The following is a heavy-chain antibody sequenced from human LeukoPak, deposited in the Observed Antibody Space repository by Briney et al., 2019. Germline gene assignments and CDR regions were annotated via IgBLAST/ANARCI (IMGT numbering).Heavy chain of an antibody. CDR3: ARAPYTSGWYRGDNDY. J-gene: IGHJ4*02. D-gene: IGHD6-19*01. Sequence: GGSLRLSCAASGFTFSSYSMNWVRQAPGKGLEWVSYISGSSDIRYYADSVKGRFTISRDNAKNSLYLQMNSLRAEDTAVYYCARAPYTSGWYRGDNDYWGQGTLVTVSS. CDR1: GFTFSSYS. CDR2: ISGSSDIR. V-gene: IGHV3-48*01.